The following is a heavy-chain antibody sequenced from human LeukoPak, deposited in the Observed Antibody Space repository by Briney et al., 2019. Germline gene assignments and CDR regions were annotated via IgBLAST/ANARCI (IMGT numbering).Heavy chain of an antibody. J-gene: IGHJ5*02. D-gene: IGHD3-9*01. CDR3: ARADYDILTGYNWFDP. Sequence: KPSETLSLTCAVYGGSFSGYYWSWIRQPPGKGLEWIGYIYYSGSTNYNPSLKSRVTISVDTSKNQFSLKLSSVTAADTAVYYCARADYDILTGYNWFDPWGQGTLVTVSS. CDR2: IYYSGST. CDR1: GGSFSGYY. V-gene: IGHV4-34*01.